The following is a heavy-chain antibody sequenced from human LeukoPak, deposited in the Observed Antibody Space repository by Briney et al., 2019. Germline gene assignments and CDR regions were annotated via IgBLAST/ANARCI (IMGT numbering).Heavy chain of an antibody. D-gene: IGHD3-3*01. Sequence: GRSLRLSCAASGFTFDDYAMYWVRQAPGKGLEWVSGISWNSVGIGYADSVRGRFTISRDNARNSLYLQMNSLRAEDTAVYYCAKAPRYYDFWSGYYPDYWGQGTLVTVSS. CDR1: GFTFDDYA. V-gene: IGHV3-9*01. CDR3: AKAPRYYDFWSGYYPDY. J-gene: IGHJ4*02. CDR2: ISWNSVGI.